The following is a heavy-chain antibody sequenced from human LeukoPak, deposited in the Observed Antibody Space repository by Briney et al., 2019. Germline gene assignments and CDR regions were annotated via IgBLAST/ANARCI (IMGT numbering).Heavy chain of an antibody. V-gene: IGHV3-23*01. CDR2: IRSGGENT. D-gene: IGHD2/OR15-2a*01. CDR3: AVLSWDGRGSFY. CDR1: GFTFSTYS. J-gene: IGHJ4*02. Sequence: PGGSLRLSCAASGFTFSTYSMSWVRQAPGKGLEWVSAIRSGGENTNYADSVRGRFTISRDNSRGTLSLQMNSLRAEDTAVYFCAVLSWDGRGSFYWGQGTLVTVSS.